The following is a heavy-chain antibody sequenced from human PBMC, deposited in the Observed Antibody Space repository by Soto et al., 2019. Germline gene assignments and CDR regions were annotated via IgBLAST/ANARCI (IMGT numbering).Heavy chain of an antibody. Sequence: QVQLVQSGAEVKKPGSSVRGSCQTSGGTFNGFGVAWVRQAPGQGLEWMGTIIPIIATTKYAQNFQGRVTITADASTGTAYMDLSSLRSEDTAVYYCARELKEPGSYYYYGLDVWGLGTTVTVSS. D-gene: IGHD3-10*01. V-gene: IGHV1-69*18. CDR2: IIPIIATT. J-gene: IGHJ6*02. CDR1: GGTFNGFG. CDR3: ARELKEPGSYYYYGLDV.